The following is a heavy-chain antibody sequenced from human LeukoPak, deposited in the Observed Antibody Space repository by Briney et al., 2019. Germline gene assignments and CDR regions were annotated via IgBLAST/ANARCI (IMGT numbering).Heavy chain of an antibody. V-gene: IGHV4-59*08. CDR1: GGSISSYY. J-gene: IGHJ4*02. Sequence: SETLSLTCTVSGGSISSYYWSWIRQPPGKGLEWIGYIYYSGSTSYNPSLKSRVTISVDTSKNQFSLKLSPVTAADTAVYYCARLHDGYRYGADYWGQGTLVTAS. CDR2: IYYSGST. CDR3: ARLHDGYRYGADY. D-gene: IGHD5-18*01.